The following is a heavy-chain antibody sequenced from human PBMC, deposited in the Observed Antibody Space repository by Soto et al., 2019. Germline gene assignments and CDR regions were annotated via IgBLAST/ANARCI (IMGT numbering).Heavy chain of an antibody. CDR2: IWYDGSNK. CDR3: ARNRYPGIAAAGTTLDY. CDR1: GFTFSNYG. V-gene: IGHV3-33*01. Sequence: QVQLVESGGGVVHRGRCLRLSCAASGFTFSNYGMRWVRQAPGKGLEWVAVIWYDGSNKYYADSVKGRFTISRDNSRNKLNLQMNSLRAEDTAVYYCARNRYPGIAAAGTTLDYWGQGTLVTVSS. D-gene: IGHD6-13*01. J-gene: IGHJ4*02.